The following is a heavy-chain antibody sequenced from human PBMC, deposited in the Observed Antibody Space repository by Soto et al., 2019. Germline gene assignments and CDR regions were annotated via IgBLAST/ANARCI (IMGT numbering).Heavy chain of an antibody. CDR3: ITGNWDNFDY. V-gene: IGHV3-15*07. CDR1: GFIFNNAW. Sequence: EVQLVESGGGLVKPGGSLRLSCAASGFIFNNAWMNWVRQAPGKGLEWVGRIKSKTDGGTADYAAPVKGRFTISRDDSKNTLYLQMTSLKTEDTAVYYCITGNWDNFDYWGQGTLVTVSS. J-gene: IGHJ4*02. D-gene: IGHD7-27*01. CDR2: IKSKTDGGTA.